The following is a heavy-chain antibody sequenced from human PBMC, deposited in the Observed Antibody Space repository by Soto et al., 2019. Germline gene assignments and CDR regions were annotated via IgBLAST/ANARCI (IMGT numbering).Heavy chain of an antibody. Sequence: GVLILSCTASGFTFGDYAMSWVRQAPGKGLEWVGFIRSKGSGGTSEYAASVKGRFTFSRDDSKSIAYLQMNSLKIEDTAVYYCTRDQPITPWGQGTMVTVSS. CDR2: IRSKGSGGTS. V-gene: IGHV3-49*04. J-gene: IGHJ3*01. D-gene: IGHD3-10*01. CDR1: GFTFGDYA. CDR3: TRDQPITP.